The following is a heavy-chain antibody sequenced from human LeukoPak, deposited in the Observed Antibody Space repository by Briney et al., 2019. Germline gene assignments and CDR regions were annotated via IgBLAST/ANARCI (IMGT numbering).Heavy chain of an antibody. J-gene: IGHJ4*02. CDR3: ARGSGNEPFDY. D-gene: IGHD5-12*01. V-gene: IGHV3-74*01. CDR2: INRDGSST. Sequence: GGSLRLSCAASGFTFSSHWIHWVRQAPGKGLVWVSGINRDGSSTSYVDPVKGRFTISRDNAKNTLYLRMNSLRAEDTAVYYCARGSGNEPFDYWGQGTLVTVSS. CDR1: GFTFSSHW.